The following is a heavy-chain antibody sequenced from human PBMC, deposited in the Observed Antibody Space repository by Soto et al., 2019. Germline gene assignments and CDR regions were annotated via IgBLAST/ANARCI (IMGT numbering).Heavy chain of an antibody. J-gene: IGHJ4*02. V-gene: IGHV4-39*01. CDR3: ARLGSSGWYQGSYFDY. CDR2: ILYSGST. CDR1: GGSITRNNHY. Sequence: SETLSLTCIVSGGSITRNNHYWGWIRQSPGKGLEWIGSILYSGSTNYNPSLKSRVTLSVETSKNQFPLKMSSVTAADTALYYCARLGSSGWYQGSYFDYWGQGTLVTVSS. D-gene: IGHD6-19*01.